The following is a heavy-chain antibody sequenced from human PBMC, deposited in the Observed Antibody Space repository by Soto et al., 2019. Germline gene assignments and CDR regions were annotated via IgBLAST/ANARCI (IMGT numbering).Heavy chain of an antibody. J-gene: IGHJ3*02. CDR2: INHSGST. CDR1: GGSFSGYY. V-gene: IGHV4-34*01. Sequence: QVQLQQWGAGLLKPSETLSLTCAVYGGSFSGYYWSWIRQPPGKGLEWIGEINHSGSTNYNPSLKSRVTISVDTSKNQFSLKLSSVTAADTAVYYCARLPLALSYRLGPHLGPVGLIWGQGTMVTVSS. CDR3: ARLPLALSYRLGPHLGPVGLI. D-gene: IGHD3-10*01.